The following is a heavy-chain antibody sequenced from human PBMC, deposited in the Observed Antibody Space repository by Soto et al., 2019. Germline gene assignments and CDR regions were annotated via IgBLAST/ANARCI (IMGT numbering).Heavy chain of an antibody. Sequence: ASVKVSCKASGYTFTSYAMHWVRQAPGQRLEWMGWINAGNGNTKYPQKFQGRVTITRDTSASTAYMELSSLRSEDTAVYYCARELDVVVPAATRYYYYYYGMDVWGQGTTVTVSS. CDR3: ARELDVVVPAATRYYYYYYGMDV. D-gene: IGHD2-2*01. CDR2: INAGNGNT. CDR1: GYTFTSYA. J-gene: IGHJ6*02. V-gene: IGHV1-3*01.